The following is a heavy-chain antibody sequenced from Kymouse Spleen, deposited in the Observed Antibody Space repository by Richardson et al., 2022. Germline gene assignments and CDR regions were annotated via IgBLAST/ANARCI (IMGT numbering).Heavy chain of an antibody. D-gene: IGHD6-13*01. J-gene: IGHJ6*02. CDR3: AKDRCIAAAGYGMDV. Sequence: QVQLVESGGGVVQPGRSLRLSCAASGFTFSSYGMHWVRQAPGKGLEWVAVISYDGSNKYYADSVKGRFTISRDNSKNTLYLQMNSLRAEDTAVYYCAKDRCIAAAGYGMDVWGQGTTVTVSS. V-gene: IGHV3-30*18. CDR2: ISYDGSNK. CDR1: GFTFSSYG.